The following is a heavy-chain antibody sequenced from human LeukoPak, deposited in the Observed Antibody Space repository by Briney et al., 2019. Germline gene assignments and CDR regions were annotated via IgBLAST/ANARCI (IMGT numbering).Heavy chain of an antibody. D-gene: IGHD2-15*01. V-gene: IGHV3-15*01. CDR3: TTDRYCSGITCREYFQH. CDR2: IKSKTDGGTI. J-gene: IGHJ1*01. Sequence: GGSLRLSCVASGFTFSTYAMSWVRQAPGKGLEWVGRIKSKTDGGTIDYAAPVKGRFTISRDDSKNTLYLQMNSLKNEDTAMYYCTTDRYCSGITCREYFQHWGQGTLVTVSS. CDR1: GFTFSTYA.